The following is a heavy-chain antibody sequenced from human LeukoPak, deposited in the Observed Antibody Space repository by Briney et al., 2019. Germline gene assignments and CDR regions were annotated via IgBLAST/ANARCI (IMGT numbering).Heavy chain of an antibody. V-gene: IGHV4-34*01. CDR1: GGSFSGYY. Sequence: SETLSLTCAVYGGSFSGYYWSWIRQPPGKGLEWIGEINHSGSTNYNPSLKSRVTISVATSKSQFSLKLSSVTAADTAVYYCARQTAAGTFDYWGQGTLVTVSS. J-gene: IGHJ4*02. CDR3: ARQTAAGTFDY. D-gene: IGHD6-13*01. CDR2: INHSGST.